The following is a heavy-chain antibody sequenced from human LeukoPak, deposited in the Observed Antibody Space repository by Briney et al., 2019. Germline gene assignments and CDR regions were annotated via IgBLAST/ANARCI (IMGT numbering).Heavy chain of an antibody. J-gene: IGHJ4*02. Sequence: ASVKVSCKASGYTFIAYYVHWVRQAPGQGLEWMGRINPNSGGTNYAQNFQGGVTMTRDTSISTVYMELNRLTSDDTAVYYCTRVEVATNLPDYWGQGTLVTVSS. D-gene: IGHD5-24*01. CDR3: TRVEVATNLPDY. CDR2: INPNSGGT. CDR1: GYTFIAYY. V-gene: IGHV1-2*06.